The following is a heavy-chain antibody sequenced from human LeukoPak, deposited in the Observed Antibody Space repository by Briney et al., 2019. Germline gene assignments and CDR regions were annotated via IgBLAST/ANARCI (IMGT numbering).Heavy chain of an antibody. J-gene: IGHJ3*02. CDR2: INHHSGGT. Sequence: GASVKVSCKASGYTFSDNYIHWVRQAPGQGLEWMGWINHHSGGTNYGENFQGRVTLTRDTSISTAYMDLSSLISDDTAVYYCAREFMRVTAFDIWGQGTMVTVSS. CDR1: GYTFSDNY. V-gene: IGHV1-2*02. D-gene: IGHD2-21*02. CDR3: AREFMRVTAFDI.